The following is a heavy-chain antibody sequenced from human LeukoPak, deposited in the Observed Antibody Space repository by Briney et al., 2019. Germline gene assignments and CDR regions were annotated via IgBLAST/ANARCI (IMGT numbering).Heavy chain of an antibody. J-gene: IGHJ5*02. CDR2: ITGSGGTT. V-gene: IGHV3-23*01. Sequence: GGSLRLSCAASGFTFSNYGMSWVRQTPGKGLEWVSAITGSGGTTYYPDSVKGRFTISRDNSKNTLYLQINSLRAEDTAIYYCAKDRLGATAWFDHWGQGTLVTVSS. CDR1: GFTFSNYG. D-gene: IGHD1-26*01. CDR3: AKDRLGATAWFDH.